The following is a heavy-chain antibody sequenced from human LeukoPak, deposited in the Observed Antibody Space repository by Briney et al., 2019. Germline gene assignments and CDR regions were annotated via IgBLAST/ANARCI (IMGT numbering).Heavy chain of an antibody. CDR2: IHHSGIT. Sequence: PSETLSLTCAVSGGSISNSNWWSWVRQSPGKGLEWIGEIHHSGITNYNPSLKSRVTISVDKSKNQFSLKLSSVTAADTAVYYCARGDDNASWPVDYWGQGTLVTVSS. D-gene: IGHD2-2*01. J-gene: IGHJ4*02. CDR1: GGSISNSNW. V-gene: IGHV4-4*02. CDR3: ARGDDNASWPVDY.